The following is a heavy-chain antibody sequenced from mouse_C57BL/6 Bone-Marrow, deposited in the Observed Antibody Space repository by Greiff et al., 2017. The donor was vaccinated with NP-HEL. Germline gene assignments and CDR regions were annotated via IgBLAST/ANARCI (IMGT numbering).Heavy chain of an antibody. D-gene: IGHD1-1*01. CDR1: GFTFSSYA. CDR3: TRATYYGSNYAMDY. CDR2: ISSGGDYI. V-gene: IGHV5-9-1*02. J-gene: IGHJ4*01. Sequence: EVHLVESGEGLVKPGGSLKLSCAASGFTFSSYAMSWVRQTPEKRLEWVAYISSGGDYIYYADTVKGRFTISRDNARNTLYLQMSSLKSEDTAMYCCTRATYYGSNYAMDYWGQGTSVTVSS.